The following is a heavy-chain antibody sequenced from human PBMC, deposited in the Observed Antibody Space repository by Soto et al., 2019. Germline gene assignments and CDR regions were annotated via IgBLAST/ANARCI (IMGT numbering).Heavy chain of an antibody. Sequence: PGGSLRLSCAASGFTFSSYSMNWVRQAPGKGLEWVSSISSSSSYIYYADSVKGRFTISGDNAKNSLYLQMNGLRAEDTAVYYCARDRVSATRGYDAFDIWGQGTMVTV. V-gene: IGHV3-21*01. CDR2: ISSSSSYI. D-gene: IGHD2-15*01. CDR3: ARDRVSATRGYDAFDI. CDR1: GFTFSSYS. J-gene: IGHJ3*02.